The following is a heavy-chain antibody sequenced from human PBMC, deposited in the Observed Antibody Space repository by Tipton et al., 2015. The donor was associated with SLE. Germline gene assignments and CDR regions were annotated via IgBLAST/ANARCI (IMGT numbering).Heavy chain of an antibody. D-gene: IGHD1-26*01. Sequence: TLSLTCAVSGYSITSGYYWGWFRQPPGRGLEWIGNIYHSGTTYYNPSLKSRVTISPDTSKNQFSLKLSSVTAADTAVYYCASQGATGYWGQGTLVTVSS. V-gene: IGHV4-38-2*01. CDR3: ASQGATGY. CDR1: GYSITSGYY. J-gene: IGHJ4*02. CDR2: IYHSGTT.